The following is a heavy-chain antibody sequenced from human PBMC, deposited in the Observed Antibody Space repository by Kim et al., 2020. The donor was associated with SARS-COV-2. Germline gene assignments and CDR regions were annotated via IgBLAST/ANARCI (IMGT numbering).Heavy chain of an antibody. J-gene: IGHJ4*02. Sequence: YAQKLQGRVTMTTDTSTSTAYMELRSLRSDDTAVYYCARVKDTAIARGDYWGQGTLVTVSS. V-gene: IGHV1-18*01. CDR3: ARVKDTAIARGDY. D-gene: IGHD5-18*01.